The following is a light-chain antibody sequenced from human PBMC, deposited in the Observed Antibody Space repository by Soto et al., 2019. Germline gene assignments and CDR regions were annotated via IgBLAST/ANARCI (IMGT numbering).Light chain of an antibody. Sequence: QSVLAQPASVPGSPGQSITISCTGTSSDVGTYNLVSWYQQHPGKAPKLLISEDNKRPSGVSNRFSGSKSGNTASLSISGLQAEDEADYYCCSYATINTFVFGTGTKVTVL. V-gene: IGLV2-23*02. CDR1: SSDVGTYNL. J-gene: IGLJ1*01. CDR3: CSYATINTFV. CDR2: EDN.